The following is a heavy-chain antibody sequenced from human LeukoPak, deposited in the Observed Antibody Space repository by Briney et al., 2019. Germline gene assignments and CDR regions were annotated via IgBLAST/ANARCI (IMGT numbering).Heavy chain of an antibody. V-gene: IGHV5-51*01. CDR1: GYTFSNYW. J-gene: IGHJ4*02. Sequence: GSSLQISCKGPGYTFSNYWIGWVRQMPGKDLEWMVIIFPGDSDTTYSPSFQGQVTISSDKSIDTAYLQWSSLRASDTAMYYCARGVGGTYFDFWGQGALVTVSS. CDR3: ARGVGGTYFDF. CDR2: IFPGDSDT. D-gene: IGHD1-26*01.